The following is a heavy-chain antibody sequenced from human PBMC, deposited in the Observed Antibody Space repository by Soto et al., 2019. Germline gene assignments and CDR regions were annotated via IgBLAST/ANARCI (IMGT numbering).Heavy chain of an antibody. J-gene: IGHJ4*02. CDR1: GFTFTRYS. V-gene: IGHV3-21*06. Sequence: EVQLVESGGGLVKPGGSLRLSCAASGFTFTRYSMNWVRQAPGKGLEWVSSISSITNYIYYGDSMKGRFTISRDNAKNSLYLKLNSMRAEDTDVYYCAIEAADLTSNFDYWGQGTLVTVSS. CDR3: AIEAADLTSNFDY. CDR2: ISSITNYI.